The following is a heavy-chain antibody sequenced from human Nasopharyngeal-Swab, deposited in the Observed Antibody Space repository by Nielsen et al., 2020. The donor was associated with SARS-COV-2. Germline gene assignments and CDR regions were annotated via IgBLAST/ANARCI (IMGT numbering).Heavy chain of an antibody. J-gene: IGHJ3*02. Sequence: GGSLRLSCAASGFTFSSNYMSWVRQAPGKGLEWVANIKQDGSEKYYVDSVKGRFTISRDNAKNSLYLQMNSLRAEDTAVYYCARDGGRGPYIVVVPAVDAFDIWGQGTMVTVSS. V-gene: IGHV3-7*01. D-gene: IGHD2-2*01. CDR3: ARDGGRGPYIVVVPAVDAFDI. CDR1: GFTFSSNY. CDR2: IKQDGSEK.